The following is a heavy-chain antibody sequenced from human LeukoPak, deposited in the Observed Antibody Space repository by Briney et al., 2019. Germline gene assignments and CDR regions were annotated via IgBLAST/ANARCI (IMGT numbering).Heavy chain of an antibody. CDR2: ISYSGKT. D-gene: IGHD2-2*01. Sequence: PSQTLSLTCTVSGGSISSGDYHWNWIRQPPGRGLEWIGYISYSGKTYYNPSLESRVIISEDTSKSQISLKLSSVTAADTAAYYCAREKVPENNYYYGMDVWGQGTTVTVSS. V-gene: IGHV4-30-4*01. J-gene: IGHJ6*02. CDR3: AREKVPENNYYYGMDV. CDR1: GGSISSGDYH.